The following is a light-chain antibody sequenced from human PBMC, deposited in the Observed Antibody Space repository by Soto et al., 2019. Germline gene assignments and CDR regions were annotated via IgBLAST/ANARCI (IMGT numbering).Light chain of an antibody. Sequence: QSALTQPASVSGSPGQSITISCTGTSSDVGGYNYVSWYQQHPGKAPKLMIYEVSNRPSGVSNRFSGSKSGNTASLTISGLQAEDEADYYCSSKSSGSTPMLFGGGTQLTVL. CDR2: EVS. CDR1: SSDVGGYNY. J-gene: IGLJ2*01. V-gene: IGLV2-14*01. CDR3: SSKSSGSTPML.